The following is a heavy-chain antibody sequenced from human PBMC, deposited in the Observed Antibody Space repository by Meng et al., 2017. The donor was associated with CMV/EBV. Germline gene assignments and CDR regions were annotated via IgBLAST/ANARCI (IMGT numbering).Heavy chain of an antibody. CDR1: GFTFSGYG. Sequence: AASGFTFSGYGMHWVRQAPGKGLVWVAFIRYDGSNKYYADSVKGRFTISRDNSKNTLYLQMNSLRAEDTAVYYCAKGTIGLELHRGYWGQGTLVTVSS. V-gene: IGHV3-30*02. D-gene: IGHD1-7*01. CDR2: IRYDGSNK. CDR3: AKGTIGLELHRGY. J-gene: IGHJ4*02.